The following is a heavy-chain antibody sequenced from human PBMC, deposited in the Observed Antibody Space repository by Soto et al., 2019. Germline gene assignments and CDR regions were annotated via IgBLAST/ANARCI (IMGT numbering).Heavy chain of an antibody. CDR2: ISSSSSYI. CDR1: GFTFSSYS. V-gene: IGHV3-21*01. CDR3: ARDSSDAFDI. J-gene: IGHJ3*02. Sequence: EVQLVESGGGLVKPGGSLRLSCAASGFTFSSYSMNWVRQVPGKGLEWVSSISSSSSYIYYADSVKGRFTISRDNAKNSLYLQMNSLRAEDTAVYYCARDSSDAFDIWGQGTMVTVSS.